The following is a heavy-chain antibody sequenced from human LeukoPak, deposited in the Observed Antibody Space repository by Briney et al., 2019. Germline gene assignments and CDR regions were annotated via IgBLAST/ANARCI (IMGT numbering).Heavy chain of an antibody. CDR1: GFTFSSYS. Sequence: GGSLRLSCAASGFTFSSYSMNWVRQAPGKGLEWVATTDEDGNKKYYVDSVRGRFTISRDNAKNSLFLQMNSLRAEDAAVYCGRGLDRNTSPLDYWGQGTLVTVSS. CDR2: TDEDGNKK. CDR3: RGLDRNTSPLDY. D-gene: IGHD1-26*01. V-gene: IGHV3-7*01. J-gene: IGHJ4*02.